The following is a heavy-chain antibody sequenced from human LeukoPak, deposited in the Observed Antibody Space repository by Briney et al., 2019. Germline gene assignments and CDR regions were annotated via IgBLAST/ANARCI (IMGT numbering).Heavy chain of an antibody. J-gene: IGHJ4*02. V-gene: IGHV3-9*01. CDR2: ISWNSGTI. CDR3: AKGNWGSPFDS. D-gene: IGHD7-27*01. Sequence: QPGGSLRLSCAASGFTFGAYSMRWVRQVPGKDLEWVSGISWNSGTIDYVDSVRGRFTISRDNAKSSLYLQMNSLRADDTALYYCAKGNWGSPFDSWGQGTLVAVSS. CDR1: GFTFGAYS.